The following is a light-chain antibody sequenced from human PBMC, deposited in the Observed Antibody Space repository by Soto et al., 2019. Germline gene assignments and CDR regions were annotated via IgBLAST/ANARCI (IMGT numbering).Light chain of an antibody. V-gene: IGLV2-23*02. CDR3: CSYAGTSTHTV. J-gene: IGLJ7*01. Sequence: QSALTQPASVSGSPGQSITISCTGTSSDVGSYKLVSWYQQHPGKAPKIIISEVSKRPAVISDRFSGSKSGSTASLTISGNQAEDEADYYCCSYAGTSTHTVFGGGTQLSVL. CDR2: EVS. CDR1: SSDVGSYKL.